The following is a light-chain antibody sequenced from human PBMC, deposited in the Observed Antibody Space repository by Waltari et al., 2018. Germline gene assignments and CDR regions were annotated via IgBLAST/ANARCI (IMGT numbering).Light chain of an antibody. V-gene: IGKV2-40*01. Sequence: DIVMTQTPLSLPVTLGEPASISCRSSQSLLDSEDGNTYLEWYLQKPGQSPQLLIYEVSNRASGVPDRFSSSGSDTDFTLKISRVEAEDVGVYYCMQALEFPWTFGQGTKVEIK. CDR1: QSLLDSEDGNTY. J-gene: IGKJ1*01. CDR2: EVS. CDR3: MQALEFPWT.